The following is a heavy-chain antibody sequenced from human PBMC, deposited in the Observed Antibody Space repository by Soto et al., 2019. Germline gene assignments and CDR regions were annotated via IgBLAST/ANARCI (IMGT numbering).Heavy chain of an antibody. J-gene: IGHJ6*02. CDR2: IKPDGSEQ. CDR3: ARGNWNYYYGFDV. V-gene: IGHV3-7*01. CDR1: EFTFDKYY. Sequence: PGGSLRLSCAASEFTFDKYYMTWVRQAPGKGPEWVANIKPDGSEQYYVDSVKGRFTISRDSANNSLYLQMNSLRAEDTAVYFCARGNWNYYYGFDVWGQGTTVTVSS. D-gene: IGHD1-20*01.